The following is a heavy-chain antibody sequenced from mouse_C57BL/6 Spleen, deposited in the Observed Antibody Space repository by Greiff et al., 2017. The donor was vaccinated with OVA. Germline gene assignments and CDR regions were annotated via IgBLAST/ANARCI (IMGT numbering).Heavy chain of an antibody. D-gene: IGHD4-1*01. CDR1: GYTFTSYW. CDR3: ARRGTGTSMDY. CDR2: IDPSDSYT. Sequence: QVQLKQPGAELVMPGASVTLSCKASGYTFTSYWMHWVKQRPGQGLEWIGEIDPSDSYTNYNQKFKGKSTLTVDKSSSTAYMQLSSLTSEDSAVYYCARRGTGTSMDYWGQGTSVTVSS. V-gene: IGHV1-69*01. J-gene: IGHJ4*01.